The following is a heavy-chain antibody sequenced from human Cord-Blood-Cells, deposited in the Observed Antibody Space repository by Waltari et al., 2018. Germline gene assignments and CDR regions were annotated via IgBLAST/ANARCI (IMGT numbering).Heavy chain of an antibody. V-gene: IGHV1-2*04. J-gene: IGHJ5*02. CDR3: ARGSGSWYGGCWFDP. CDR1: GYTFTGYY. Sequence: QVQLVQSGAEVKKPGASVKVSCKASGYTFTGYYMHWVRQAPGQGLELMGWINPKRGGTNYAQKFQGWVTRTRDTSNSTAYMELSRLRSDDTAVYYCARGSGSWYGGCWFDPWGQGTLVTVSS. D-gene: IGHD6-13*01. CDR2: INPKRGGT.